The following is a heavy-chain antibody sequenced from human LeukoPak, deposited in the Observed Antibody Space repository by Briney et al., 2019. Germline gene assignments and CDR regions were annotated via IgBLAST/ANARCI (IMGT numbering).Heavy chain of an antibody. CDR2: ISGSGGST. J-gene: IGHJ4*02. CDR1: GFTFSSYA. Sequence: PGGSLRLSCAASGFTFSSYAMSWVRQAPGKGLEWVSAISGSGGSTYYADSVKGRFTISRDNSKNTLYLQMNSLRAEDTAVYYCAKAPRDTDYLWFGAPLDYWGQGTLVTVSS. CDR3: AKAPRDTDYLWFGAPLDY. D-gene: IGHD3-10*01. V-gene: IGHV3-23*01.